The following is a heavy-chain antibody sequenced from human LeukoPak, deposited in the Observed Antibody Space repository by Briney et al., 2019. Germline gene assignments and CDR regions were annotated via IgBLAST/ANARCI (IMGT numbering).Heavy chain of an antibody. CDR3: ARLVIIMGGDY. J-gene: IGHJ4*02. CDR2: INQDGSEK. CDR1: GFTFSSYW. V-gene: IGHV3-7*01. Sequence: GGSLRLSCAASGFTFSSYWMSWVRQAPGRGLEWVANINQDGSEKYYVDSVRGRFTISRDNAKNSLYLQMNSLRAEDTAVYYCARLVIIMGGDYWGQGTLVTVSS. D-gene: IGHD3-22*01.